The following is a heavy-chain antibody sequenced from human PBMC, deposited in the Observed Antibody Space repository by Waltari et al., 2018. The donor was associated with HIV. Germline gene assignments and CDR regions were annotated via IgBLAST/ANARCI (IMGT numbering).Heavy chain of an antibody. CDR2: ISYTGST. CDR3: EGRKYDGGAYSDS. Sequence: QVQLQESGPGLVQPSQTLSLTCAVSGGSIKSGNYYWSWIRQHPGKGLEWIAYISYTGSTSYNPSLKGRVAVSMETSKNQFSLKLNSVTAADTAVYYCEGRKYDGGAYSDSRGQGTLVTVSS. D-gene: IGHD3-22*01. J-gene: IGHJ4*02. CDR1: GGSIKSGNYY. V-gene: IGHV4-31*11.